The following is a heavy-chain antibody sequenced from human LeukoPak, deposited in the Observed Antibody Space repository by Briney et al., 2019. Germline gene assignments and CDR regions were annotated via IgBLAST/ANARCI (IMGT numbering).Heavy chain of an antibody. CDR3: AIHSSSSPFDY. D-gene: IGHD6-6*01. J-gene: IGHJ4*02. Sequence: PGGSLRLSCAASGFTFSSYWMHWVRHAPGKGLVWVSRINSDGSSTIYADSVKGRFTISRDNAKNTLYLQMNSLRAEDTAVYYCAIHSSSSPFDYWGQGTLVTVSS. V-gene: IGHV3-74*01. CDR2: INSDGSST. CDR1: GFTFSSYW.